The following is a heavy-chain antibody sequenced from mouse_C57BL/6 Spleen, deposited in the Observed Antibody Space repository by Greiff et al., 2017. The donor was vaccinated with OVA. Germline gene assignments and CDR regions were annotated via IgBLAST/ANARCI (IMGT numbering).Heavy chain of an antibody. J-gene: IGHJ4*01. D-gene: IGHD2-5*01. Sequence: EVKVVESGGGLVQSGRSLRLSCATSGFTFSDFYMEWVRQAPGKGLEWIAASRNKANDYTTEYSASVKGRFIVSRDTSQSILYLQMNALRAEDTAIYYCARDAVYSNYAMDYWGQGTSVTVSS. V-gene: IGHV7-1*01. CDR1: GFTFSDFY. CDR2: SRNKANDYTT. CDR3: ARDAVYSNYAMDY.